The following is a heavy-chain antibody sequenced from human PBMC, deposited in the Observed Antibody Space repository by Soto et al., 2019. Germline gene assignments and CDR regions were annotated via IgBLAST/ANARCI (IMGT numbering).Heavy chain of an antibody. CDR2: IYTSGST. CDR1: GGSISSYY. V-gene: IGHV4-4*07. J-gene: IGHJ4*02. CDR3: ARKTYYYDSSGYYPTYYFDY. D-gene: IGHD3-22*01. Sequence: PSETLSLTCTVSGGSISSYYWSWIRQPAGKGLEWIGRIYTSGSTNYNPSLKSRVTMSVDTSKNQFSLKLSSVTAADTAVYYCARKTYYYDSSGYYPTYYFDYWGQGTLVTV.